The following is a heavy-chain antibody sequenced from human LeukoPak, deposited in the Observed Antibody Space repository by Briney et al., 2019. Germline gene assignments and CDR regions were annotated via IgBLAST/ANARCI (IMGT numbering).Heavy chain of an antibody. CDR2: ISGSGGST. J-gene: IGHJ4*02. D-gene: IGHD4-11*01. CDR3: AKVDDYTGG. Sequence: GGSLRLSCAASGLTLDEYAMSWVRQAPGKGLEWVSAISGSGGSTYYADSVKGRFTISRDNSKNTLYLQMNSLRAEDTAVYYCAKVDDYTGGWGQGTLVTVSS. CDR1: GLTLDEYA. V-gene: IGHV3-23*01.